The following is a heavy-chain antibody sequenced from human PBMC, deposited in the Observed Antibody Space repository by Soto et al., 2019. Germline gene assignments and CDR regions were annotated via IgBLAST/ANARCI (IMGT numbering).Heavy chain of an antibody. Sequence: SXKVSFQASGYTXSSYGSSLVRQAPGQGLEWMGWISDYNGNTNYAQKLQGRVTITTDTSTSTADMELRSLRYDDTAVYYCARRTVAYCGGDCYKFDYWGQGTLGTVSS. V-gene: IGHV1-18*01. J-gene: IGHJ4*02. D-gene: IGHD2-21*02. CDR1: GYTXSSYG. CDR2: ISDYNGNT. CDR3: ARRTVAYCGGDCYKFDY.